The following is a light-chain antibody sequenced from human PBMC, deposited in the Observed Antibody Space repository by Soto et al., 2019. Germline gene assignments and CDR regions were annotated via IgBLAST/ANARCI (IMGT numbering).Light chain of an antibody. CDR1: HSVTSNY. Sequence: EIVLTQSPGTLSLSPGERATLSCRESHSVTSNYLARYQQKPVQAPRLLIYAASGRASGIPDRVIGGGSGTAMILTISRLAPEDFAVYYWQEYGSSPRAFGQG. V-gene: IGKV3-20*01. CDR2: AAS. CDR3: QEYGSSPRA. J-gene: IGKJ1*01.